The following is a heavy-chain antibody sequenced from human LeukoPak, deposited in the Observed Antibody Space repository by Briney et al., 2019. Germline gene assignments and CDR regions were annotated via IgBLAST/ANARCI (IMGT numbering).Heavy chain of an antibody. CDR3: ARDKQVGATYFDY. Sequence: PGGSLRLSFAASGFRFNTYWMSWFRKAPGKGPDWVANINQDGDDKNYLGSVRGRFTITRDNAENSLHLQMNSLRVEDTAVYYCARDKQVGATYFDYWGQGSLVTVS. V-gene: IGHV3-7*01. CDR2: INQDGDDK. D-gene: IGHD1-26*01. CDR1: GFRFNTYW. J-gene: IGHJ4*02.